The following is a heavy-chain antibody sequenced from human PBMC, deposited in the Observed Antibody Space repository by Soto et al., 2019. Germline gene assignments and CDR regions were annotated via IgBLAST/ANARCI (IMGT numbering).Heavy chain of an antibody. V-gene: IGHV3-53*01. D-gene: IGHD3-9*01. Sequence: GGSLRLSCAASGFTVSSNYMSWVRQAPGKGLEWVSVIYSGGSTYYADSVKGRLTISRDNSKNTLYLQMNSLRAEDTAVYYCARDKNYDILTGYFILGWFDPWGQGTLVTVSS. CDR3: ARDKNYDILTGYFILGWFDP. J-gene: IGHJ5*02. CDR1: GFTVSSNY. CDR2: IYSGGST.